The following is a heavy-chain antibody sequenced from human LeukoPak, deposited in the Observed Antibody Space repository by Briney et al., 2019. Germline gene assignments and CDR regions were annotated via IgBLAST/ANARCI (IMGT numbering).Heavy chain of an antibody. CDR3: ARDPNSPYGMDV. D-gene: IGHD1/OR15-1a*01. CDR2: IIPIFGTA. CDR1: GGTFSSYA. V-gene: IGHV1-69*13. J-gene: IGHJ6*02. Sequence: TSVNVSCKASGGTFSSYAISWVRQAPGQGLEWMGGIIPIFGTANYAQKFQGRVTITADESTSTAYMELSSLRSEDTAVYYCARDPNSPYGMDVWGQGTTVTVSS.